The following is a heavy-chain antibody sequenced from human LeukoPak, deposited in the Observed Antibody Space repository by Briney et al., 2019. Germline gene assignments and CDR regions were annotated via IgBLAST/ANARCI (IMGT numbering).Heavy chain of an antibody. CDR3: AKDIEFRGDLGEYGMDV. Sequence: QPGRSLRLSCAASGFTFDDYAMHWVRQAPGKGLEGVSGISWNSGSIGYADSVKGRFTISRDNAKNSLYLQMNSLRAEDTALYYCAKDIEFRGDLGEYGMDVWGQGTTVTVSS. CDR1: GFTFDDYA. CDR2: ISWNSGSI. V-gene: IGHV3-9*01. J-gene: IGHJ6*02. D-gene: IGHD3-10*01.